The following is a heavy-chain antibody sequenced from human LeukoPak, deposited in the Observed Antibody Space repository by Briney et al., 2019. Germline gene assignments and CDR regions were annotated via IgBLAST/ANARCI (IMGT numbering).Heavy chain of an antibody. Sequence: GGSLRLSCAASGLIVSSNYMTWVRQAPGKELEWVSVIYSGGSTYYAGSVKDRFTISRDNSKNTLFLQMNSLRVEDTAIYYCARGNDYGDSHRGSFDIWGQGTMVIVFS. CDR1: GLIVSSNY. J-gene: IGHJ3*02. V-gene: IGHV3-53*01. CDR3: ARGNDYGDSHRGSFDI. CDR2: IYSGGST. D-gene: IGHD4-17*01.